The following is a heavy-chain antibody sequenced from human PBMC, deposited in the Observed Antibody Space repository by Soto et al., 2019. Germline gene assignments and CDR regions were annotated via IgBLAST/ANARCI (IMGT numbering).Heavy chain of an antibody. V-gene: IGHV4-34*01. CDR3: ARDKITGIFDY. D-gene: IGHD2-8*02. CDR1: GGSFSAYY. J-gene: IGHJ4*02. CDR2: INHSGST. Sequence: PSETLSLTCAVYGGSFSAYYWTWIRQPPGTGLEWIGEINHSGSTNYNPSLKSRVTISVDTSKNQFSLKLTSVTAADTAVYYCARDKITGIFDYWGQGTPVTVS.